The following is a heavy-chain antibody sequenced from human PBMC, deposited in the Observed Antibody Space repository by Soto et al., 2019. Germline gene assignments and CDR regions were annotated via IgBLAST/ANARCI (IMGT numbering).Heavy chain of an antibody. CDR3: ARIYHDSFWGTFRTFDY. CDR2: LFHSGSS. J-gene: IGHJ4*02. D-gene: IGHD3-16*02. Sequence: SETLSLTCTVSGDSITNSNWWSWVRQPPGKGLEWIGELFHSGSSNYNPSVRSRVTMSLDRSKHKISLKLSSVTAADTAVYYCARIYHDSFWGTFRTFDYWGQGTLVTVSS. CDR1: GDSITNSNW. V-gene: IGHV4-4*02.